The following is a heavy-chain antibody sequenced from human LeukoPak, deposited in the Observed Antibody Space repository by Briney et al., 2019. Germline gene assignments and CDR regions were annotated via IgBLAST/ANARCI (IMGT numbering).Heavy chain of an antibody. V-gene: IGHV1-69*01. CDR3: APSKPWLQPCFDY. CDR2: IIPIFGTA. J-gene: IGHJ4*02. Sequence: SVKVSCKASGGTFSSYAISWVRQAPGQGLEWMGGIIPIFGTANYAQKFQGRVTITADESTSTAYMELSSLRSEDTAVYYCAPSKPWLQPCFDYWGQGTLVTVSS. D-gene: IGHD5-24*01. CDR1: GGTFSSYA.